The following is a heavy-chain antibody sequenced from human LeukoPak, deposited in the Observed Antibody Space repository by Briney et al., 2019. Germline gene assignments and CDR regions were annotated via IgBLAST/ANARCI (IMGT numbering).Heavy chain of an antibody. D-gene: IGHD1-26*01. CDR3: ARDFVGWFDP. CDR2: IKTDGSST. J-gene: IGHJ5*02. CDR1: GFTFSNAW. V-gene: IGHV3-74*01. Sequence: TGGSLRLSCAASGFTFSNAWMSWVRQAPGKGLVWVSRIKTDGSSTSYADSVKGRFTISRDNAKNTLYLQMNNLRAEDTAVYFCARDFVGWFDPWGQGTLVTVSS.